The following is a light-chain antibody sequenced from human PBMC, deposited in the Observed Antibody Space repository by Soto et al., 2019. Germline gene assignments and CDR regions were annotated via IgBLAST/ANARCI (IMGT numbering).Light chain of an antibody. CDR3: QSYDSSRSGVV. Sequence: QSVLTQPPSVSGAPGQRVTISCTGSSSNIGAGYDVHWYQQLPETAPKLLIYGNSNRPSGVPDRFSGSKSGTSASLAITGLQAEEEADYYCQSYDSSRSGVVFGGGTKLTVL. CDR1: SSNIGAGYD. V-gene: IGLV1-40*01. J-gene: IGLJ2*01. CDR2: GNS.